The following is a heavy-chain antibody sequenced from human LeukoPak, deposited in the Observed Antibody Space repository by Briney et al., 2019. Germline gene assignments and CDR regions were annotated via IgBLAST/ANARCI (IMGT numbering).Heavy chain of an antibody. CDR1: GGSFSGYY. V-gene: IGHV4-59*08. CDR2: IYYSGST. CDR3: AGKYYYDSGGYYYVDY. J-gene: IGHJ4*02. D-gene: IGHD3-22*01. Sequence: SETLSLTCSVYGGSFSGYYWSWIRQPPGKGLEWIGYIYYSGSTYYNPSLKSRVTISVDTSKNQFSLKLSSVTAADTAVYYCAGKYYYDSGGYYYVDYWGQGTLVTVSS.